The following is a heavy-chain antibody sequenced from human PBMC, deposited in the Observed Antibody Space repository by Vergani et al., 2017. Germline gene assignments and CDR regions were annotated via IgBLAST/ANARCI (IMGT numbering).Heavy chain of an antibody. Sequence: QVQLQESGPGLVKPSQTLSLTCTVSGGSISSGSYYWSWIRQPAGKGLEWIGRIYTSGSTNYNPSLKSRVTISVDTSKNQFSLRLSSVTAADTAVYYCARLGGHYYGSGTAIWGKGP. CDR1: GGSISSGSYY. J-gene: IGHJ6*03. V-gene: IGHV4-61*02. CDR2: IYTSGST. D-gene: IGHD3-10*01. CDR3: ARLGGHYYGSGTAI.